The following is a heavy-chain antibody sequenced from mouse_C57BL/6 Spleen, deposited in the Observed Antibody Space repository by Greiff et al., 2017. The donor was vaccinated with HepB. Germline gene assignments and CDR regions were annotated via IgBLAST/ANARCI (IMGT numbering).Heavy chain of an antibody. CDR3: ARTDYDYDVHYAMDY. CDR1: GFSFTSYG. D-gene: IGHD2-4*01. J-gene: IGHJ4*01. CDR2: IWSGGST. Sequence: VKLVESGPGLVQPSQSLSITCTVSGFSFTSYGVHWVRQSPGKGLEWLGVIWSGGSTDYNAAFISRLSISKDNTKSQDFFKMNSLLADDTAIYYCARTDYDYDVHYAMDYWGQGTSVTVSS. V-gene: IGHV2-2*01.